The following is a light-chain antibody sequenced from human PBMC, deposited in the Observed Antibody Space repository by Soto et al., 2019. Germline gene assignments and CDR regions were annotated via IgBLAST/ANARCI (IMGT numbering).Light chain of an antibody. Sequence: QSALTQPTSASGSTGESVTISCTGTSSDVGGYNYVSWYQQHPGKAPKLMISEVSKRPSGVPDRFSGSKSGNTASLTVSGLQAEDEADYYCSSFAGSNVVFGGGTKLTV. CDR3: SSFAGSNVV. CDR2: EVS. V-gene: IGLV2-8*01. J-gene: IGLJ2*01. CDR1: SSDVGGYNY.